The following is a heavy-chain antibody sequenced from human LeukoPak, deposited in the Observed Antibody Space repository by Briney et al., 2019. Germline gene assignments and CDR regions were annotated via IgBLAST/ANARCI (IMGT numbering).Heavy chain of an antibody. CDR2: IYYSGST. Sequence: TSQTLSLTCTVSGGSISSGGYYWSWIRQHPGKGLEWIGYIYYSGSTYYNPSLKSRVTISVDTSKNQFSLKLSSVTAADTAVYYCASLNVDTSCPGDYWGQGTLVTVSS. J-gene: IGHJ4*02. D-gene: IGHD2-2*01. V-gene: IGHV4-31*03. CDR3: ASLNVDTSCPGDY. CDR1: GGSISSGGYY.